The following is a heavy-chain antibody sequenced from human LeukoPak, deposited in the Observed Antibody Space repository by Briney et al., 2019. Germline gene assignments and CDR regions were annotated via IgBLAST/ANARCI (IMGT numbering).Heavy chain of an antibody. J-gene: IGHJ4*02. Sequence: SETLSLTCTVSGGSLSSYYWSWIRQPPGKGLEWIGYIYYSGSTNYNPSLKSRVTISIDTSKNQFSLKLRSVTAADTAVYYCARARDSGSTYFDYWGQRTLVTVSS. V-gene: IGHV4-59*01. D-gene: IGHD3-10*01. CDR3: ARARDSGSTYFDY. CDR1: GGSLSSYY. CDR2: IYYSGST.